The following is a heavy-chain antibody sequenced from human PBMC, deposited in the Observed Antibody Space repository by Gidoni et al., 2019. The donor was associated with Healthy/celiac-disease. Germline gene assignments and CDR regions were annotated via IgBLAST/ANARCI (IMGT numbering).Heavy chain of an antibody. CDR3: AREYYYGSGSQGRYFDY. Sequence: QVQLVQSGAEVKKPGASVKVSCKASGYPFTSYGMHWVRQAPGQGLEWMGIINPSGGSTSYAQKFQGRVTMTRDTSTSTVYMELSSLRYEDTAVYYCAREYYYGSGSQGRYFDYWGQGTLVTVSS. CDR1: GYPFTSYG. CDR2: INPSGGST. D-gene: IGHD3-10*01. J-gene: IGHJ4*02. V-gene: IGHV1-46*01.